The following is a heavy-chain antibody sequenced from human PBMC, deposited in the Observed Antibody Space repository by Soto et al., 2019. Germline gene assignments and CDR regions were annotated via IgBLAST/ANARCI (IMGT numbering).Heavy chain of an antibody. CDR1: GYTFTSYD. V-gene: IGHV1-8*01. Sequence: ASVKVSCKASGYTFTSYDINWVRQATGQGLEWMGWMNPNSGNTGYAQKFQGRVTMTRNTSISPAYMELSRLRSEDTAVYYCARGGGLLGFGESLYYYGMDVWGQGTTVTVSS. J-gene: IGHJ6*02. CDR3: ARGGGLLGFGESLYYYGMDV. CDR2: MNPNSGNT. D-gene: IGHD3-10*01.